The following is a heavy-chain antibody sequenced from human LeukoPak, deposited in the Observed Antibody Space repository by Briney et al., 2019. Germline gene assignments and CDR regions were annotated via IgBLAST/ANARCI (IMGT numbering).Heavy chain of an antibody. V-gene: IGHV4-59*08. D-gene: IGHD5-18*01. CDR2: IYYSGST. J-gene: IGHJ4*02. Sequence: SETLSLTCAVSGGSISSYYWSWIRQPPGKGLEWIGYIYYSGSTNYNPSLKSRVTISVDTSKNQFSLKLSSVTAADAAVYYCARRAPYSYEWSTLDYWGQGTLVTVSS. CDR3: ARRAPYSYEWSTLDY. CDR1: GGSISSYY.